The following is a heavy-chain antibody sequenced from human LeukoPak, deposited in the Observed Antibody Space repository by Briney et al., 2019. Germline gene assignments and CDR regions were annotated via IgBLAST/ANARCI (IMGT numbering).Heavy chain of an antibody. CDR1: GYTFTSYY. V-gene: IGHV1-46*01. CDR2: INPSGGST. J-gene: IGHJ2*01. D-gene: IGHD3-22*01. CDR3: ARAPSSYYYDSSGYSGGDWYFDL. Sequence: EASVKASCKASGYTFTSYYMHWVRQAPGQGLEWMGIINPSGGSTSYAQKFQGRVTMTRDTSTSTVYMELSSLRSEDTAVYYCARAPSSYYYDSSGYSGGDWYFDLWGRGTLVTVSS.